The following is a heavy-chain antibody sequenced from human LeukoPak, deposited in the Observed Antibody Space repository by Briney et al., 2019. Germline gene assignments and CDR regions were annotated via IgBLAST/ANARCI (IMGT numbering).Heavy chain of an antibody. V-gene: IGHV4-39*01. Sequence: PSETLSLTCTVSGGSISSSSYYWGWIRQPPGRGLGWIGSIYYSGSTYYNPSLKSPVTISVATSKNQFSLTLSSVTTAATAMYYCASGTTLGVADVSGKGTTVTVSS. CDR2: IYYSGST. J-gene: IGHJ6*04. CDR3: ASGTTLGVADV. CDR1: GGSISSSSYY. D-gene: IGHD3-3*01.